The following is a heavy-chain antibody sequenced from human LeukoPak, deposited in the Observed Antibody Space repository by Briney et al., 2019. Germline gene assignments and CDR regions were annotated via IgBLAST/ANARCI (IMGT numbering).Heavy chain of an antibody. CDR3: AREVPYDTSRYYQPFDY. D-gene: IGHD3-22*01. Sequence: ASVKVSCKASGYTFTSYGISWVRQAPGQGLEWMGWISSYNGNTNYAQKLQGRVTMTTDTSTSTAYMELRSLRSDDTAVYYCAREVPYDTSRYYQPFDYWGQGTLVTVSS. J-gene: IGHJ4*02. CDR1: GYTFTSYG. CDR2: ISSYNGNT. V-gene: IGHV1-18*01.